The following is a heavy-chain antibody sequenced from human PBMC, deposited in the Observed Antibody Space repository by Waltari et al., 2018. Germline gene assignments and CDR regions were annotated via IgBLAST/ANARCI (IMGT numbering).Heavy chain of an antibody. CDR1: GGSFSGYY. J-gene: IGHJ6*02. Sequence: QVQLQQWGAGLLKPSETLSLTCAVYGGSFSGYYWSWIRQPPGKGLEWIGEINQGGSTKHEPARKRRGTRSGDTSKSQFARKLGSGTAADTAVYYCARGPHRNVVVVAATLRYYYYGMDVWGQGTTVTVSS. CDR3: ARGPHRNVVVVAATLRYYYYGMDV. V-gene: IGHV4-34*01. CDR2: INQGGST. D-gene: IGHD2-15*01.